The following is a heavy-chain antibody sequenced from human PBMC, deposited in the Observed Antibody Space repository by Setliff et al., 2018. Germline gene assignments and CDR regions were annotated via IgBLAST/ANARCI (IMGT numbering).Heavy chain of an antibody. D-gene: IGHD1-26*01. CDR1: GDFMSSHLYF. Sequence: SETLSLTCSVSGDFMSSHLYFWSWIRQPAGKGLDWIGDIYIRGIINYNPSLKSRTTISIDTSKTQFSLILSSVTAAATAMYFCARGRVDSGSYNDLGYFDDWGKGTLVTVSS. J-gene: IGHJ4*02. CDR3: ARGRVDSGSYNDLGYFDD. CDR2: IYIRGII. V-gene: IGHV4-61*09.